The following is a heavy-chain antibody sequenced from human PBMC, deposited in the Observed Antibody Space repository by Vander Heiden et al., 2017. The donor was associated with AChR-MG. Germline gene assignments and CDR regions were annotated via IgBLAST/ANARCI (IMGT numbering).Heavy chain of an antibody. Sequence: VQRVQSGAEGRKPGSSVKVSCKASAVTFGSYPIRGVRQAPGQGLEWMGGIIAIFGTANYAQKFQGRVTSTADKSTSTAYMELSSLRSEDTAVYYCATNTYYDFWSGYPYYYYMDVWGKGTTVTVSS. CDR1: AVTFGSYP. CDR3: ATNTYYDFWSGYPYYYYMDV. V-gene: IGHV1-69*06. CDR2: IIAIFGTA. D-gene: IGHD3-3*01. J-gene: IGHJ6*03.